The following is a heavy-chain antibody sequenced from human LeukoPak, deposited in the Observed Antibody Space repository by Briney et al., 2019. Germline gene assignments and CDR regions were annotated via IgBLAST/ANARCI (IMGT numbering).Heavy chain of an antibody. Sequence: GGSLRLSCAASGFTFSSYSMNWVRQAPGKGLEWVSSISTSSTYIYYADSVKGRFTISRDNAKNSLSLQMNSLRAEDTAVHYCARDPPFIIGTTFFDYWGQGTLVTVSS. CDR2: ISTSSTYI. CDR3: ARDPPFIIGTTFFDY. J-gene: IGHJ4*02. CDR1: GFTFSSYS. V-gene: IGHV3-21*01. D-gene: IGHD1-20*01.